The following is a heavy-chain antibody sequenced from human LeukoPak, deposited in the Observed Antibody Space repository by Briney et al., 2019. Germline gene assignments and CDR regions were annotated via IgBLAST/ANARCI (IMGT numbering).Heavy chain of an antibody. J-gene: IGHJ4*02. CDR3: ARQRVGATYYFDY. V-gene: IGHV4-59*05. Sequence: SETLSLTCAVSGGSIRDYQWSWIRQPPGKGLEWIGSIYYSGSTYYNPSLKSRVTISVDTSKNQFSLKLSSVTAADTAVYYCARQRVGATYYFDYWGQGTLVTVSS. D-gene: IGHD1-26*01. CDR1: GGSIRDYQ. CDR2: IYYSGST.